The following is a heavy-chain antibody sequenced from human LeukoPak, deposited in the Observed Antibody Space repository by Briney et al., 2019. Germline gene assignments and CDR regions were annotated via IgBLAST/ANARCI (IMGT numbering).Heavy chain of an antibody. V-gene: IGHV4-59*02. Sequence: SETLSLTCVVSGGSVSGYYWGWIRQPPGRGLEWIGYVYYSGSTNYNPSFKSRITISVDTSRNQFSLQLSSVTAADTAVYYCARLPYYYDTSGYYYFDYWGQGTLVTVSS. D-gene: IGHD3-22*01. CDR3: ARLPYYYDTSGYYYFDY. J-gene: IGHJ4*02. CDR2: VYYSGST. CDR1: GGSVSGYY.